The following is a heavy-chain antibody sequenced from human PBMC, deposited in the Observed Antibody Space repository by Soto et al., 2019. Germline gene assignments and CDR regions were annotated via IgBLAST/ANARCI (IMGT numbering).Heavy chain of an antibody. J-gene: IGHJ6*02. Sequence: QVQLVQSGAEVKKPGASVKVSCKASGYTFTGYYIHWVRQAPGHGLEWIGWINPSTGGTKSSQKFQGRVTMTRDTSISTGYMELSRLRSDDTAMYYCARERYQVLSDGMDVWGQGTSVTVSS. CDR1: GYTFTGYY. D-gene: IGHD2-8*01. V-gene: IGHV1-2*02. CDR3: ARERYQVLSDGMDV. CDR2: INPSTGGT.